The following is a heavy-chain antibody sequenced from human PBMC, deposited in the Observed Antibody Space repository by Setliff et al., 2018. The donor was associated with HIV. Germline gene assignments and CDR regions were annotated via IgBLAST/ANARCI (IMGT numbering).Heavy chain of an antibody. V-gene: IGHV4-34*01. CDR3: ARDGPDCRSTKCYAQDYYYYGMDV. Sequence: ETLSLTCTVSNGSFSGYFWHWIRQAPGRGLEWIGAVNHGGETNYNPSLESRATISADTSKRQFALALSSVTAADTAVYYCARDGPDCRSTKCYAQDYYYYGMDVWGQGTTVTVSS. CDR1: NGSFSGYF. D-gene: IGHD2-2*01. CDR2: VNHGGET. J-gene: IGHJ6*02.